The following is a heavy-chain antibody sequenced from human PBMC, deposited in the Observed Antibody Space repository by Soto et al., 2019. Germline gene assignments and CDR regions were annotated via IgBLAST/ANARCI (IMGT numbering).Heavy chain of an antibody. V-gene: IGHV1-2*04. J-gene: IGHJ6*03. CDR3: ARAPIAAAGSYYYYYYMDV. Sequence: ASVKVSCKASGYTFTGYYMHWVRQAPGQGLEWMGWINPNSGGTNYAQKFQGWVTMTRDTSISTAYMELSRLRSDDTAVYYCARAPIAAAGSYYYYYYMDVWGKGTTVTVS. D-gene: IGHD6-13*01. CDR1: GYTFTGYY. CDR2: INPNSGGT.